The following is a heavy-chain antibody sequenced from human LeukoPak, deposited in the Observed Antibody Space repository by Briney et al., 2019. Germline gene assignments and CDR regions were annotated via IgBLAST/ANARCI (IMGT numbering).Heavy chain of an antibody. CDR2: IYSDGST. Sequence: PGGSLRLSCAASGFTVSSNYMSWVRQAPGKGLEWVSIIYSDGSTYYADSVKGRFTIFRDNSQNTLYLQMNSLRAEDTALYYCARERTYCGCDCWRDWNFDLWGRGTLVTVSS. J-gene: IGHJ2*01. CDR1: GFTVSSNY. D-gene: IGHD2-21*02. CDR3: ARERTYCGCDCWRDWNFDL. V-gene: IGHV3-53*01.